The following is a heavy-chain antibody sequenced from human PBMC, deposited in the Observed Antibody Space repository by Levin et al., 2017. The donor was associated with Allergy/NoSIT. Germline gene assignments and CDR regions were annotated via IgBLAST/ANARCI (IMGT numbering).Heavy chain of an antibody. CDR1: GGTFSSYT. CDR2: IIPILGIA. J-gene: IGHJ4*02. D-gene: IGHD2-2*01. Sequence: SVKVSCKASGGTFSSYTISWVRQAPGQGLEWMGRIIPILGIANYAQKFQGRVTITADKSTSTAYMELSSLRSEDTAVYYCARAHLCSSTSCYSDYWGQGTLVTVSS. V-gene: IGHV1-69*02. CDR3: ARAHLCSSTSCYSDY.